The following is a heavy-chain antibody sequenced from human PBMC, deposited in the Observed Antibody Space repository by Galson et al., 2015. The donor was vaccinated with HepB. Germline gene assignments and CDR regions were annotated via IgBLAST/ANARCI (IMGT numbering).Heavy chain of an antibody. D-gene: IGHD1-26*01. CDR3: ARDGGSYSTDYYYYYGMDV. V-gene: IGHV3-66*01. CDR1: GFTVSSNY. J-gene: IGHJ6*02. Sequence: SLRLSCAASGFTVSSNYMSWVRQAPGKGLEWVSVIYSGGSTYYADSVKGRFTISRDNSKNTLYLQMNSLRAEDTAVYYCARDGGSYSTDYYYYYGMDVWGQGTTVTVSS. CDR2: IYSGGST.